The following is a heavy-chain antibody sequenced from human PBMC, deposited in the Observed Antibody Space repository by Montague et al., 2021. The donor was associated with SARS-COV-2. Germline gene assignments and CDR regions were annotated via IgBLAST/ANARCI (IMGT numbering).Heavy chain of an antibody. J-gene: IGHJ4*02. D-gene: IGHD2-2*03. V-gene: IGHV4-34*01. CDR1: GGSFRDYH. Sequence: ETLSLTCAVYGGSFRDYHWSWIRQPPEGGLEWIGRINHGGSTKYNPSLKSRVTISIDTSKNQFSLKLSSVTAADTAVYYCARGTPGYWGQGTLVTVSS. CDR2: INHGGST. CDR3: ARGTPGY.